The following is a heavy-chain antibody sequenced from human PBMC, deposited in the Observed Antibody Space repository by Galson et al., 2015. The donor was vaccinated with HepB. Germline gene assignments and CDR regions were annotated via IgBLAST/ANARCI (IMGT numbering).Heavy chain of an antibody. V-gene: IGHV3-30*18. CDR2: ISYDGSNK. D-gene: IGHD3-22*01. CDR1: GFTFSSYG. J-gene: IGHJ3*02. Sequence: SLRLSCAASGFTFSSYGMHWVRQAPGKGLEWVAVISYDGSNKYYADSVKGRFTISRDNSKNTLYLQMNSLRAEDTAVYYCAKAASYYYDSNPGEYDAFDIWGQGTMVTVSS. CDR3: AKAASYYYDSNPGEYDAFDI.